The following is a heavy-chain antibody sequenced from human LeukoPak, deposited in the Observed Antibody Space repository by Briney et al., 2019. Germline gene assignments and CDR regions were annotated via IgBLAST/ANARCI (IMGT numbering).Heavy chain of an antibody. D-gene: IGHD6-13*01. J-gene: IGHJ6*02. V-gene: IGHV1-18*01. Sequence: GASVKVSCKASGYTFTSYGISWVRQAPGQGLEWMGWISAYNGNTNHAQMLQGRGTMTTDPSTSTAYMELRSLRSDDTAVYYCARMGIAAADNDTRAGYYYYGMDVWGQGTTVTVSS. CDR2: ISAYNGNT. CDR3: ARMGIAAADNDTRAGYYYYGMDV. CDR1: GYTFTSYG.